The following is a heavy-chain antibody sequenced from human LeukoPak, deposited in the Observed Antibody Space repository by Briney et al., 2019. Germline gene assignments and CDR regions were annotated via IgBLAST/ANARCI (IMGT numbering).Heavy chain of an antibody. CDR3: AKSGHSYGVRQLDY. CDR2: IRSKANSYAT. V-gene: IGHV3-73*01. J-gene: IGHJ4*02. Sequence: GGSLRLSCAASGFTFSGTTMHWVRQASGKGLEWVGRIRSKANSYATAFGASVKGRFTISRDDSKNTAYLQMNSLRAEDTAVYYCAKSGHSYGVRQLDYWGQGTLVTVSS. D-gene: IGHD5-18*01. CDR1: GFTFSGTT.